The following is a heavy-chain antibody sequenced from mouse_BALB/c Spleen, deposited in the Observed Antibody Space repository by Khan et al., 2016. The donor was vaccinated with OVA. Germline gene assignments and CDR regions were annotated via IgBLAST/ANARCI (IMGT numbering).Heavy chain of an antibody. V-gene: IGHV3-2*02. J-gene: IGHJ4*01. CDR3: ARGNYYGYAMDY. Sequence: EVQLQESGPGLVKPSQSLSLTCTVTGYSITSNYAWNWIRQFPGNKLEWMGYISYSGTTSYNPSLKSRISITRDTSKNQFFLQLNSVTTEDTATYSCARGNYYGYAMDYWGHGTSVTVSS. D-gene: IGHD1-1*01. CDR1: GYSITSNYA. CDR2: ISYSGTT.